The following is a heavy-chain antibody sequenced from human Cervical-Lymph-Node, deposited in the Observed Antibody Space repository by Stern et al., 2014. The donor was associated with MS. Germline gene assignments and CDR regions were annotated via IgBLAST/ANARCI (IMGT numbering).Heavy chain of an antibody. J-gene: IGHJ6*02. CDR3: ATHGGSSFQMDV. V-gene: IGHV1-2*06. CDR2: ISPHTGGA. D-gene: IGHD6-13*01. CDR1: GYSFTDFN. Sequence: VQLVESGAEVKKPGASVKVSCKASGYSFTDFNTHWVRQAPGQGLEWMGRISPHTGGARYAEKFQCRVTMTRDTSITTAYMELDRLTSDDTAVYYCATHGGSSFQMDVWGQGTTVTVSS.